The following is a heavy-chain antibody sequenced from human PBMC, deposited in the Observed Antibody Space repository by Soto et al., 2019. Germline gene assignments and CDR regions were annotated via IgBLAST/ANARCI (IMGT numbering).Heavy chain of an antibody. V-gene: IGHV1-69*12. CDR3: AQTLGLAVAGPGRFDL. Sequence: QVQLVQSGGEVKKPGSSGKVSCKASGGTFSNYAISWVRQAPGQGREWMGGITPFFGTANYAERFQGRVTITADESMSTAYMELSRLRSEDTAVYYCAQTLGLAVAGPGRFDLWGRGTLVTVSS. D-gene: IGHD6-19*01. CDR1: GGTFSNYA. CDR2: ITPFFGTA. J-gene: IGHJ2*01.